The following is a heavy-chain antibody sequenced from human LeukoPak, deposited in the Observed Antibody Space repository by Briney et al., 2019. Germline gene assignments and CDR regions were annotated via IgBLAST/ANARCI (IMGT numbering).Heavy chain of an antibody. J-gene: IGHJ1*01. CDR3: TRNEA. CDR1: GFTFTRYW. V-gene: IGHV3-7*02. CDR2: IKQDGSEK. Sequence: PGGSLRLSCEASGFTFTRYWLGWARQSPGKGLEWVASIKQDGSEKYYVDSVKGRFTISRDNVRNLVYLQMNSLRVEDTAVYYCTRNEAWGQGTRVTVSS.